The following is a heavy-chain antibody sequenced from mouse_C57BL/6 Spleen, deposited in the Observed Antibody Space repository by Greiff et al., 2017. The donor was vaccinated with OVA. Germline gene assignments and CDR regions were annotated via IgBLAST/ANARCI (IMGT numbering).Heavy chain of an antibody. CDR3: ARDGGYYGNLYYFDY. CDR2: INPSNGGT. J-gene: IGHJ2*01. D-gene: IGHD2-1*01. Sequence: VQLQQPGTELVKPGASVKLSCKASGYTFTSYWMHWVKQRPGQGLEWIGNINPSNGGTNYNEKFKSKATLTVDKSSSTAYMQLSSLTSEDSAVYYCARDGGYYGNLYYFDYWGQGTTLTVSS. V-gene: IGHV1-53*01. CDR1: GYTFTSYW.